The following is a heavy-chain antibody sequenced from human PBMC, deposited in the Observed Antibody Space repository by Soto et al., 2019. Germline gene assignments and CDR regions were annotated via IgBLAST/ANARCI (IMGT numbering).Heavy chain of an antibody. Sequence: ASVKVSCKASGYTFTGYYMHWVRQAPGQGLEWMGWINPNSGGTNYAQKFQGWVTMTRDTSISTAYMELSRLRSDDTAVYYCARERRLRLGDLIPRAFDIWGQGTMVTVSS. V-gene: IGHV1-2*04. J-gene: IGHJ3*02. CDR2: INPNSGGT. CDR1: GYTFTGYY. CDR3: ARERRLRLGDLIPRAFDI. D-gene: IGHD3-16*01.